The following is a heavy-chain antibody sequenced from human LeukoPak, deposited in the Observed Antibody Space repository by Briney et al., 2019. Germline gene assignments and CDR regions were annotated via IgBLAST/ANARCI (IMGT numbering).Heavy chain of an antibody. Sequence: PSETLSLTCDVSGYSIRGGYFWGWIRQPPGMGLEWIGSTAHRGNTYYNPSLKGRVSISTDGSKNQFSLSPTSVPAADTATYYCTRVTRNSGWFFDYWGPGTLATVYS. CDR3: TRVTRNSGWFFDY. CDR2: TAHRGNT. J-gene: IGHJ4*02. D-gene: IGHD6-19*01. CDR1: GYSIRGGYF. V-gene: IGHV4-38-2*01.